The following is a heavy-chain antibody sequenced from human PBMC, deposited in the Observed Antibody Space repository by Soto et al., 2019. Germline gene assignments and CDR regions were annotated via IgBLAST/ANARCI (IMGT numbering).Heavy chain of an antibody. CDR1: GDSVSSNSAA. J-gene: IGHJ6*03. V-gene: IGHV6-1*01. CDR3: ARDILTDKYGFQKKGGFYYYMDV. D-gene: IGHD3-9*01. CDR2: TYYRSKWYN. Sequence: KQSQTLSLTCAISGDSVSSNSAAWNWIRQSPSRGLEWLGRTYYRSKWYNDYAVSVKSRITINPDTSKNQFSLQLNSVTPEDTAVYYCARDILTDKYGFQKKGGFYYYMDVWGKGTTVTVSS.